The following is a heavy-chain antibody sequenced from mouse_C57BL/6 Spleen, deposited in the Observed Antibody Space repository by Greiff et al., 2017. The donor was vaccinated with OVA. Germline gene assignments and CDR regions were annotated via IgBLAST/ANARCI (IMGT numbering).Heavy chain of an antibody. CDR1: GYTFTDYE. J-gene: IGHJ4*01. CDR3: TRGSFSYAMDY. V-gene: IGHV1-15*01. Sequence: VKLVESGAELVRPGASVTLSCKASGYTFTDYEMHWVKQTPVHGLEWIGAIDPETGGTAYNQKFKGKAILTADKSSSTAYMELRSLTSEDSAVYYCTRGSFSYAMDYWGQGTSVTVSS. CDR2: IDPETGGT.